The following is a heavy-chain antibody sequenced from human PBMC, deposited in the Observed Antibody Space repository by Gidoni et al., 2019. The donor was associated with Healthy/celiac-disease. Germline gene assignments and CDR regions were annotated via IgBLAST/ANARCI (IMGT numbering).Heavy chain of an antibody. D-gene: IGHD2-2*01. CDR1: GFTFSSYS. CDR3: ARDEYCSSTSCYASTVTYYFDY. CDR2: ISSSSSYI. J-gene: IGHJ4*02. Sequence: EVQLVESGGGLVTPGGSLRLSCAASGFTFSSYSLNCVRQAPGKGLEWVPSISSSSSYIYYADLVKGRFTISRDNAKNSLYLQMNSLRAEDTAVYYCARDEYCSSTSCYASTVTYYFDYWGQGTLVTVSS. V-gene: IGHV3-21*01.